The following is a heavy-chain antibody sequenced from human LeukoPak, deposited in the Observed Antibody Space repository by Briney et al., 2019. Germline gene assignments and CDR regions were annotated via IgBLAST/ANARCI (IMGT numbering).Heavy chain of an antibody. CDR1: GFTFSSYA. J-gene: IGHJ2*01. CDR2: ISGSGGST. CDR3: ARVPPVGALSTMELWYFDL. Sequence: GGSLRLSCAASGFTFSSYAMSWVRQAPGKGLEWVSAISGSGGSTYYADSVKGRFTISRDNSKNTLYLQMNSLRAEDTAVYYCARVPPVGALSTMELWYFDLWGRGTLVTVSS. D-gene: IGHD1-7*01. V-gene: IGHV3-23*01.